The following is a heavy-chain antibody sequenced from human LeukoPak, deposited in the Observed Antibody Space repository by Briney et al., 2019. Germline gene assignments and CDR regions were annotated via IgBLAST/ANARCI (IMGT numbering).Heavy chain of an antibody. V-gene: IGHV3-48*04. D-gene: IGHD2-2*01. CDR3: ASLVGFDP. Sequence: GGSLRLSCAASGFTFSSYSMNWVRQAPGKGLEWVSYISSSSSTIYYADSVKGRFTISRDNAKNSLYLQMNSLRAEDTAVYYCASLVGFDPWGQGTLVTVSS. J-gene: IGHJ5*02. CDR1: GFTFSSYS. CDR2: ISSSSSTI.